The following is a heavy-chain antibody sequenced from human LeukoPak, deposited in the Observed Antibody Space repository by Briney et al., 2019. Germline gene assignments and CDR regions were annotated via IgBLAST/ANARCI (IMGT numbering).Heavy chain of an antibody. CDR1: GYSISSGYY. V-gene: IGHV4-38-2*01. Sequence: SETLSLTCAVSGYSISSGYYGGWIRQPPGKGLEWIGSIYHSGSTYNNPSLKSRVTISVDTSKNQFSLKLSSVTAADTAVFYCAKWGTTAFDYWGQGILVTVSS. J-gene: IGHJ4*02. CDR2: IYHSGST. D-gene: IGHD4-17*01. CDR3: AKWGTTAFDY.